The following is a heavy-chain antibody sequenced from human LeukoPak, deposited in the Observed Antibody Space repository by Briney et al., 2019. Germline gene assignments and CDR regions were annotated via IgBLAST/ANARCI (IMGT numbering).Heavy chain of an antibody. CDR1: GFTFSSYW. V-gene: IGHV3-74*01. D-gene: IGHD1-26*01. J-gene: IGHJ4*02. CDR3: ARAAYYRFDY. Sequence: GGSLRLSCAASGFTFSSYWVHWVRQAPGKGLEWVARINSDGSTINHADSVRSRFTISRDNAENTLYLQMSSLRAEDTAIYFCARAAYYRFDYWGQGTLVTVSS. CDR2: INSDGSTI.